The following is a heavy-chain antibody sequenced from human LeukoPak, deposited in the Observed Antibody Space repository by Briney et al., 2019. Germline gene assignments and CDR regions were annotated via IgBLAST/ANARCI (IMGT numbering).Heavy chain of an antibody. CDR2: IVGSDGSI. Sequence: GGSLRLSCAASGFTFSTYAMSWVRQAPGKGLEWVSGIVGSDGSIYYADSVKGRFTISRGNTKSTLYLQMNSLRAEDTAVYYCAKTQGYFDHWGQGTLVTVSS. CDR3: AKTQGYFDH. J-gene: IGHJ4*02. V-gene: IGHV3-23*01. CDR1: GFTFSTYA.